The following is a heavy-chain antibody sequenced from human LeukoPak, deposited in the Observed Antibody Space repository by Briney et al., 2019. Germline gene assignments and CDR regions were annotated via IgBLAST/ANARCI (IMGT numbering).Heavy chain of an antibody. D-gene: IGHD4-17*01. V-gene: IGHV3-48*01. CDR3: AKDRATVTTPYYYYYMDV. CDR2: IRGSTSTI. Sequence: GGSLRLSCAASGFTFSNHNMNGVRQAPGKGREWVSYIRGSTSTIFYADSVKGRFTISRDNAKNTLYLQMNSLRAEDTAVYYCAKDRATVTTPYYYYYMDVWGKGTTVTVSS. CDR1: GFTFSNHN. J-gene: IGHJ6*03.